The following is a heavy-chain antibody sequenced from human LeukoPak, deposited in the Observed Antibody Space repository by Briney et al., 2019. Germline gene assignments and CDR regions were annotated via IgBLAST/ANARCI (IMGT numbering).Heavy chain of an antibody. CDR3: ARERCSSTSCYRGDYGMDV. Sequence: GGSLRLSCAASGFTFSSYSMNWVRQAPGKGLEWVSSISSSSSYIYYADSVKGRFTISRDNAKNSLYLQMNSLRDEDTAVYYCARERCSSTSCYRGDYGMDVWGQGTTVTVSS. CDR2: ISSSSSYI. D-gene: IGHD2-2*02. V-gene: IGHV3-21*01. CDR1: GFTFSSYS. J-gene: IGHJ6*02.